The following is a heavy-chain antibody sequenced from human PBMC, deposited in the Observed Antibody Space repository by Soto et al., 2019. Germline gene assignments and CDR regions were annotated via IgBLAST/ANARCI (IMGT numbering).Heavy chain of an antibody. J-gene: IGHJ4*02. CDR1: GGSLRNYY. D-gene: IGHD3-3*01. CDR2: VHYSGAT. Sequence: SETLSLTCAVSGGSLRNYYWNWIRQPPGKGLEWIGEVHYSGATGYNPSLRSRVTVSIDRSKNQFSLEMKSVTAADTAIYYCTRGFSGAPTDYWGQGALVTVSS. V-gene: IGHV4-34*01. CDR3: TRGFSGAPTDY.